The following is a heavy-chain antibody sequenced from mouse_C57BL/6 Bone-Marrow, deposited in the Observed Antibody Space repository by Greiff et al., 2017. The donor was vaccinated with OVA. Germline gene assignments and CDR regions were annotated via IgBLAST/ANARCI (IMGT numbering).Heavy chain of an antibody. CDR1: GYTFTDYY. Sequence: VQRVESGPELVKPGASVKISCKASGYTFTDYYINWVKQRPGQGLEWIGWIFPGSGSTYYNEKFKGKATLTVDKSSSTAYMLLSSLTSEDSAVYFCARKDYYYGRFDVWGTGTTVTVSS. D-gene: IGHD1-1*01. CDR2: IFPGSGST. V-gene: IGHV1-75*01. J-gene: IGHJ1*03. CDR3: ARKDYYYGRFDV.